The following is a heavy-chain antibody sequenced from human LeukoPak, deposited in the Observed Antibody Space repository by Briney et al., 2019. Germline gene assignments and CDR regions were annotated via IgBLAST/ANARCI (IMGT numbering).Heavy chain of an antibody. CDR1: GFTFSGYG. J-gene: IGHJ4*02. V-gene: IGHV3-30*03. Sequence: GGSLRLSCAASGFTFSGYGMHWFRQAPGKGLDWVAVISFDGSDKYYADSVKGRFTISRDNSQSTLYLQMNSLRTEDTAVYHCARTYYDLWSGQDWGQGTLVTVSS. CDR3: ARTYYDLWSGQD. CDR2: ISFDGSDK. D-gene: IGHD3-3*01.